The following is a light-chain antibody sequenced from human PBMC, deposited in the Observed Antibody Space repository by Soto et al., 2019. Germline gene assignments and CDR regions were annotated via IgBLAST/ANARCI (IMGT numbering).Light chain of an antibody. CDR3: QQYGSSPSGT. V-gene: IGKV3-20*01. CDR1: QSVSSSY. J-gene: IGKJ4*01. Sequence: EIVLTQSPGTLSLSPGERATLSCRASQSVSSSYLAWYQQKPGQAPRLLIYGASSRATGIPDRFSGSGSGTDLTLTISRREPEDFGVYYCQQYGSSPSGTFGGGTKVEIK. CDR2: GAS.